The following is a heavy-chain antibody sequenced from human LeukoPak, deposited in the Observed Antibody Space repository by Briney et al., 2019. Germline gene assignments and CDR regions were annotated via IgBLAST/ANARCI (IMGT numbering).Heavy chain of an antibody. V-gene: IGHV3-23*01. D-gene: IGHD5-18*01. CDR3: AKTDTAMVTGLDY. CDR2: ISGSGGRK. CDR1: GFTCSSYA. J-gene: IGHJ4*02. Sequence: GGSLRLSCAASGFTCSSYAMSWVRQTPGKGLDWVSTISGSGGRKNYADSVKGRFTISRDNSKNTLYLQMNSLRAEDTAVYYCAKTDTAMVTGLDYWGLGTLVTVSS.